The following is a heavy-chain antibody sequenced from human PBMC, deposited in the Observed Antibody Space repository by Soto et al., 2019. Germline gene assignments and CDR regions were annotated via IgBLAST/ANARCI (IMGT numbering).Heavy chain of an antibody. CDR2: IYWDDVK. J-gene: IGHJ4*02. CDR1: GFSLSTSGVG. Sequence: QITLKESGPTLVKPTQTLTLTCTLSGFSLSTSGVGVGWIRQSPGKALEWLAVIYWDDVKHYSPSLERRLTITKDTSESEVVLTMTNMDPVDTATYYCARKGSGDYALEYWGQGILVTVSS. CDR3: ARKGSGDYALEY. D-gene: IGHD4-17*01. V-gene: IGHV2-5*02.